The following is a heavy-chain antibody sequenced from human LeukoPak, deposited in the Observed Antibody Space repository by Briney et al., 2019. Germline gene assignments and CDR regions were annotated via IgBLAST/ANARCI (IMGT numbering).Heavy chain of an antibody. Sequence: SETLSLTCTVSGGSLSSGSYYWSWIRQPAGKGLEWIGRIYTSGTTNYNPSLKSRVTISVDTSKNQFSLKLSSVTAADTAVYYCARARRMDNFDYWGQGTLVTVSS. CDR1: GGSLSSGSYY. J-gene: IGHJ4*02. D-gene: IGHD3/OR15-3a*01. V-gene: IGHV4-61*02. CDR3: ARARRMDNFDY. CDR2: IYTSGTT.